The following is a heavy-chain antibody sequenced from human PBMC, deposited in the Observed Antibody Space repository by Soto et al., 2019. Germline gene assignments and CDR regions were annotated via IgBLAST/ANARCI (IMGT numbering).Heavy chain of an antibody. CDR1: GGTFSNDA. V-gene: IGHV1-69*01. CDR2: IIPIFGTT. Sequence: QEQLVQAGAEVKKPGSSVRISCRASGGTFSNDAVSWVRQAPGQGLQWMGGIIPIFGTTHYAQKFQGRVTITAGESTATAYMELRSVPSEDTAVYYCATGLRTGNYGMDVWGQGTAVTVSS. CDR3: ATGLRTGNYGMDV. D-gene: IGHD3-10*01. J-gene: IGHJ6*02.